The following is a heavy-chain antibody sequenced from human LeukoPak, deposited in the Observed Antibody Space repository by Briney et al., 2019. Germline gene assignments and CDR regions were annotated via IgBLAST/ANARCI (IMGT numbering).Heavy chain of an antibody. CDR1: GYTFTSYD. Sequence: ASVKVSCKASGYTFTSYDVNWVRQAPGQGLEWMGWMNPNTGDAAYAQKFQGRVTMTRNSSISTAYMELSSLRFEDTAVYYCARGAITLHPIGYWGQGTLVTVSS. J-gene: IGHJ4*02. V-gene: IGHV1-8*01. CDR3: ARGAITLHPIGY. CDR2: MNPNTGDA. D-gene: IGHD1-14*01.